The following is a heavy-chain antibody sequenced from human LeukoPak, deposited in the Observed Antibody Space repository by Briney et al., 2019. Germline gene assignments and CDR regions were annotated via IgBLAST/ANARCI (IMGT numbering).Heavy chain of an antibody. V-gene: IGHV3-7*01. CDR2: IKQDGSEK. D-gene: IGHD1-26*01. CDR1: GFTFSSYW. J-gene: IGHJ4*02. Sequence: GGSLRLSRAASGFTFSSYWMSWVRQAPGKGLEWVANIKQDGSEKYYVDSVKGRFTISRDDAKNSLYLQMNSLRAEDTAVYYCARAIVGATSFDYWGQGTLVTVSS. CDR3: ARAIVGATSFDY.